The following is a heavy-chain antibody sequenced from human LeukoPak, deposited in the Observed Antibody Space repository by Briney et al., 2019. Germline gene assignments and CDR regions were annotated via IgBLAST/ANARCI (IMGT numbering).Heavy chain of an antibody. CDR1: GFTFSSYA. V-gene: IGHV3-21*01. Sequence: GGSLRLSCAASGFTFSSYAMSWVRQAPGKGLEWVSSISSTSSYIYYTDSVKGRFTISRDNAKNSLYLQMNSLRAEDTAVYYCARVTGSYAEIDYWGQGTLVTVSS. CDR2: ISSTSSYI. J-gene: IGHJ4*02. D-gene: IGHD2-2*01. CDR3: ARVTGSYAEIDY.